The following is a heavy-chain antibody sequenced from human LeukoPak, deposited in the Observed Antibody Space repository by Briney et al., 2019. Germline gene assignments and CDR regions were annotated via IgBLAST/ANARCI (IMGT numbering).Heavy chain of an antibody. D-gene: IGHD5-18*01. CDR1: GFTFSNYA. Sequence: PGGSLRLSCAASGFTFSNYAMSWVRQAPGKGLEWVSGISDNEEVPYYTDSVKGRFTISRDNAKNTVYLQLNNLRADDTAVYFCARHDSFIPYWGQGTLVSVSS. CDR2: ISDNEEVP. CDR3: ARHDSFIPY. V-gene: IGHV3-23*01. J-gene: IGHJ4*02.